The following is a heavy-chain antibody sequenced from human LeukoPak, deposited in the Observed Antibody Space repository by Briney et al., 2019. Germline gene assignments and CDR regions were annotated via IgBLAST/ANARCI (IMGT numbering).Heavy chain of an antibody. CDR3: AIPPMQKDYYYGMDV. CDR1: GFTFSSYA. J-gene: IGHJ6*02. CDR2: ISGSGGST. Sequence: TGGSLRLSCAASGFTFSSYAMSWVRQAPGRGLEWVSAISGSGGSTYYADSVKGRFTISRDNSKNTLYLQMSSLRAEDTAVCCWAIPPMQKDYYYGMDVWGQGTTVTVSS. V-gene: IGHV3-23*01.